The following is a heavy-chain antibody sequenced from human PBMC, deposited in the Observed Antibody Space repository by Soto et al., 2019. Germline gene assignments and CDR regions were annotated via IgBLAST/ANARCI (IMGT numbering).Heavy chain of an antibody. J-gene: IGHJ5*02. Sequence: SETLSLTCTVSGGSISSSSYYWGWIRQPPGKGLEWIGSIYYSGSTYYNPSLKSRVTISVDTSKNQFSLKLSSVTAADTAVYYCASSQLRGGNRPHNWFDPWGQGTLVTVSS. V-gene: IGHV4-39*01. CDR1: GGSISSSSYY. CDR2: IYYSGST. D-gene: IGHD1-1*01. CDR3: ASSQLRGGNRPHNWFDP.